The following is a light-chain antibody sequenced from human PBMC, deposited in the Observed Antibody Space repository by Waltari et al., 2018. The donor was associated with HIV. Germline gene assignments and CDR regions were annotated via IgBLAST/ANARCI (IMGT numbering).Light chain of an antibody. CDR1: QNIGRS. Sequence: IQMTQSPSYVSESVGGGVSISCRASQNIGRSLAWYQLKPGKAPKLVVYEASRLNDGVPARFHGTGSRSNFTLDINNLQSEDFATYVCQQATTFPHTFGGGTEFEIK. CDR2: EAS. J-gene: IGKJ4*01. CDR3: QQATTFPHT. V-gene: IGKV1-12*01.